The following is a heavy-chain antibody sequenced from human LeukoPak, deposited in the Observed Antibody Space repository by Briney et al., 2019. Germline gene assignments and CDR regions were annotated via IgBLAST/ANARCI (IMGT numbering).Heavy chain of an antibody. D-gene: IGHD1-26*01. V-gene: IGHV3-74*03. CDR3: AREARVGGALQY. CDR2: INPDGSIR. Sequence: TGGSLRLSCAASGLTFSTYWMHWVRQAPGKGLAWVARINPDGSIRTYANSVQGRVTISRDTAKDTLFLQMNSLRAEDTAVCYCAREARVGGALQYWGQGTPVTVSS. J-gene: IGHJ4*02. CDR1: GLTFSTYW.